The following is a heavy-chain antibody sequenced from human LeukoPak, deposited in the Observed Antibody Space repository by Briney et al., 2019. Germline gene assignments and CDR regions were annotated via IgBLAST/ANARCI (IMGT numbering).Heavy chain of an antibody. CDR3: AKGASYSSSWYDGEFDY. V-gene: IGHV3-21*04. CDR1: GFTFSSYS. CDR2: ISSSSSYI. J-gene: IGHJ4*02. Sequence: GGSLRLSCAASGFTFSSYSMNWVRQAPGKGLEWVSSISSSSSYIYYADSVKGRFTISRDNAKNSLYLQMNSLRPEDMALYYCAKGASYSSSWYDGEFDYWGQGTLVTVSS. D-gene: IGHD6-13*01.